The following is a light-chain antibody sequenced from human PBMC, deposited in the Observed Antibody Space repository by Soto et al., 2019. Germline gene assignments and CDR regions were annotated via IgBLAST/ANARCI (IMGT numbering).Light chain of an antibody. CDR1: SSDVGGYNY. CDR2: EVS. V-gene: IGLV2-8*01. J-gene: IGLJ2*01. Sequence: QSALTQPPSASGSPGQSVTLSCTATSSDVGGYNYVSWYQQHPGKAPKLMIYEVSKRPSGVPDRFSGSKSGNTASLTVSGLQAEDEADYYCSSYAGSNNLVFGGGTKVTVL. CDR3: SSYAGSNNLV.